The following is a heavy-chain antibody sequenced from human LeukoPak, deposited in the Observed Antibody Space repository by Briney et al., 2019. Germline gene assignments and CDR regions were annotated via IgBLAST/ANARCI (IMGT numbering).Heavy chain of an antibody. J-gene: IGHJ6*03. CDR2: IIPIFGTA. D-gene: IGHD5-24*01. CDR3: ARGGGRRWLQYYYYYYMDV. V-gene: IGHV1-69*05. CDR1: GYTFTSYA. Sequence: SVKVSCKASGYTFTSYAISWVRQAPGQGLEWMGGIIPIFGTANYAQKFQGRVTITTDESTSTAYMELSSLRSEDTAVYYCARGGGRRWLQYYYYYYMDVWGKRTTVTVSS.